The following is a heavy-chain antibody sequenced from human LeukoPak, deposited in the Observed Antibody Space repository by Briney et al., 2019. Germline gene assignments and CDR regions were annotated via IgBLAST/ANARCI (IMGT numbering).Heavy chain of an antibody. J-gene: IGHJ6*02. Sequence: SETLSLTCTVSGGSISSYYWSWIRQPPGKGLEWIGYIYYSGSTNYNPPLKSRVTISVDTSKNQFSLKLSSVTAADTAVYYCASGMVTPYGMDVWGQGTTVTVSS. V-gene: IGHV4-59*01. CDR2: IYYSGST. D-gene: IGHD2-21*02. CDR3: ASGMVTPYGMDV. CDR1: GGSISSYY.